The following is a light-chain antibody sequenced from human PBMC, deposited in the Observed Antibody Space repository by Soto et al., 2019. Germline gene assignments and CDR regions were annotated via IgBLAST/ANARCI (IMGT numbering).Light chain of an antibody. CDR3: QQYNNWPSWT. V-gene: IGKV3-15*01. CDR1: RSVGSN. J-gene: IGKJ1*01. Sequence: EILMTQSPATLSLSPGERATRSCRASRSVGSNLAWYQQKTGQSPRLLIYDASTRATAIPARFRGSGSGTEFTLTISSLQSEDFAVYYCQQYNNWPSWTFGQGTKVDIK. CDR2: DAS.